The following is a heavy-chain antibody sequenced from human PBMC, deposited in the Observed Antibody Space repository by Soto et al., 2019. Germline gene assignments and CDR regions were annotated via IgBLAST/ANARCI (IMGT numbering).Heavy chain of an antibody. CDR1: GFTFSSYS. J-gene: IGHJ2*01. CDR2: ISSSSSYI. Sequence: EVQLVESGGGLVKPGGSLRLSCAASGFTFSSYSMNWVRQAPGKGLEWVSSISSSSSYIYYADSVKGRFTISRDNAKNSLYLQMNSLRAEDTAVYYCARVSLLTTEGRTYWYFDLWGRGTLVTVSS. D-gene: IGHD4-17*01. CDR3: ARVSLLTTEGRTYWYFDL. V-gene: IGHV3-21*01.